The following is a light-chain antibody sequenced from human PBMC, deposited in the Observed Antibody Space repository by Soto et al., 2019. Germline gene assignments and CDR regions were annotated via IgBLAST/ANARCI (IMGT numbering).Light chain of an antibody. V-gene: IGKV1-6*02. J-gene: IGKJ5*01. CDR1: QSLLHSHGYNY. CDR3: LQDYNYPIT. CDR2: AAS. Sequence: MTQSPLSLPVTPGEPASISCRSSQSLLHSHGYNYLDWYQQKPGKAPKLLIYAASSLQSGVPSRFSGSGSGTDFTLTISSLQPEDFATYYCLQDYNYPITFGQGTRLEIK.